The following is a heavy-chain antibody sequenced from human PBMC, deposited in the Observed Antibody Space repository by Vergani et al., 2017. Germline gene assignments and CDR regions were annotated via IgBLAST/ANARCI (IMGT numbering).Heavy chain of an antibody. D-gene: IGHD2-21*02. CDR3: ARAGVLAAAYYYGMYV. CDR2: IYYSGST. CDR1: GGSISSYY. V-gene: IGHV4-59*01. J-gene: IGHJ6*02. Sequence: QVQLQESGPGLVKPSETLSLTCTVSGGSISSYYWSWIRQPPGKGLEWIGYIYYSGSTNYNPSLKSRVTISVDTSKNQFSLKLSSVTAADTAVYYCARAGVLAAAYYYGMYVWGQGP.